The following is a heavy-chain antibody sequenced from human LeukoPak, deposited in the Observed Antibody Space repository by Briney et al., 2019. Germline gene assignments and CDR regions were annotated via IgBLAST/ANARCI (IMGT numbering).Heavy chain of an antibody. CDR1: GGSFSGYY. CDR3: ARAPHSSRITVASKLYYFDY. Sequence: SETLSLTCAVYGGSFSGYYWSWIRQPPGKGLEWIGEINHSGSTNYNPSLKSRVTISVDTSKNQFSLKLGSVTAADTAVYYCARAPHSSRITVASKLYYFDYWGQGTLVTVSS. D-gene: IGHD6-19*01. J-gene: IGHJ4*02. CDR2: INHSGST. V-gene: IGHV4-34*01.